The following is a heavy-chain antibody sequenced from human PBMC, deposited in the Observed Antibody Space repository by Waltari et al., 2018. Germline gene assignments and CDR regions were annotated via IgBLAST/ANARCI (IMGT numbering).Heavy chain of an antibody. D-gene: IGHD6-19*01. J-gene: IGHJ3*02. CDR1: GFTFSSYA. CDR2: ISYDGSNK. V-gene: IGHV3-30*01. CDR3: ARDFGRQQWLVPFDAFDI. Sequence: QVQLVESGGGVVQPGRSLRLSCAASGFTFSSYAMHWVRQAPGKGLEWVAGISYDGSNKYYADSVKGRFTISRDNSKNTLYLQMNSLRAEDTAVYYCARDFGRQQWLVPFDAFDIWGQGTMVTVSS.